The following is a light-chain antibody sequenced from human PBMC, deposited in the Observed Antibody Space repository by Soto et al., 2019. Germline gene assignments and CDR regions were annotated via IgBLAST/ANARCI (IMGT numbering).Light chain of an antibody. J-gene: IGLJ3*02. Sequence: QSALTQPASVSGSPGQPITISCTGTSSDVGANNYVSWYQHHPGKAPKLLIYEVSNRPSGVSSRFSGSKSGNTASLTISGLQAEDEADYYCCSCVSGSPFDVLFGGGTQLTVL. CDR3: CSCVSGSPFDVL. CDR2: EVS. CDR1: SSDVGANNY. V-gene: IGLV2-14*01.